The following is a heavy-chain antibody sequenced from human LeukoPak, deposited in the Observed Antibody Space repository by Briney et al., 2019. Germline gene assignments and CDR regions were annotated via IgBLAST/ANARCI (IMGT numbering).Heavy chain of an antibody. D-gene: IGHD1-26*01. CDR3: TRDHTSGSYPSDDAFDI. CDR1: GFTFSTYS. J-gene: IGHJ3*02. Sequence: GGSLRLSCAASGFTFSTYSMNWVRQAPGKGLEWVSYISSTSRFMYYADSVKGRFIISRDNAKNSLYLQMNSLRAEDTAVYYCTRDHTSGSYPSDDAFDIWGQGTMVTVSS. CDR2: ISSTSRFM. V-gene: IGHV3-21*01.